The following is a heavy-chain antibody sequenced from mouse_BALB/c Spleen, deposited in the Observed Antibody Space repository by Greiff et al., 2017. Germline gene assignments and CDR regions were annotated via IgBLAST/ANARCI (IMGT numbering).Heavy chain of an antibody. CDR1: GYAFTSYN. D-gene: IGHD1-1*01. Sequence: EVQLQQSGPELVKPGASVKVSCKASGYAFTSYNMYWVKQSHGKSLEWIGYIDPYNGGTSYNQKFKGKATLTVDKSSSTAYMHLNSLTSEDSAVYYFAREGFYYRVRLYYAMDYWGQGTSVTVSS. CDR2: IDPYNGGT. J-gene: IGHJ4*01. CDR3: AREGFYYRVRLYYAMDY. V-gene: IGHV1S135*01.